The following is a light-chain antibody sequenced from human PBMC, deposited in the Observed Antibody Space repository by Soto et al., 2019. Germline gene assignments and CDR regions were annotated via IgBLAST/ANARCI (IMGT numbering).Light chain of an antibody. CDR2: DAS. V-gene: IGKV3-11*01. CDR3: QHRSNWPWT. J-gene: IGKJ1*01. CDR1: QSVSAY. Sequence: EIVLTQSPVTLSLSPGERATLSCRASQSVSAYLAWFQQKAGQPPRLLIYDASDRAGGVPPRFSGSSSGTDFTLTITGLEPEDSAVYYCQHRSNWPWTFGQGTKVEV.